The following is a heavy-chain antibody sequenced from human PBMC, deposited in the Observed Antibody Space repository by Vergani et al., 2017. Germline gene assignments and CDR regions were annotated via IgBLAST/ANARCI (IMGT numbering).Heavy chain of an antibody. J-gene: IGHJ6*02. Sequence: QVQLVQSGAEVKKPGASVKVSCKASGYTLTGYDMHGVRQAPGQGLEWMGLINPNSGGTNYAQKLQGRVTMTRDTSISTAYMELSRLRSDDTAVYYCARDLVVGATYYYYWMDVWGQGSTVTVYS. CDR1: GYTLTGYD. D-gene: IGHD1-26*01. CDR2: INPNSGGT. CDR3: ARDLVVGATYYYYWMDV. V-gene: IGHV1-2*02.